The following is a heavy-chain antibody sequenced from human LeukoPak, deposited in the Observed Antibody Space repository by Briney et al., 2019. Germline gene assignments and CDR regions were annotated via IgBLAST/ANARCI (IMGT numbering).Heavy chain of an antibody. V-gene: IGHV3-30*02. CDR1: GFTFSSYG. J-gene: IGHJ4*02. CDR3: AKDKGYDSSGVDY. D-gene: IGHD3-22*01. Sequence: GGSLRLSCAASGFTFSSYGMHWVRQAPGTRLEWVAFIRYDGSNKYYADSVKGRVTISRDNSKNTLYLQMNSLRAEDTAVYYCAKDKGYDSSGVDYWGQGTLVTVSS. CDR2: IRYDGSNK.